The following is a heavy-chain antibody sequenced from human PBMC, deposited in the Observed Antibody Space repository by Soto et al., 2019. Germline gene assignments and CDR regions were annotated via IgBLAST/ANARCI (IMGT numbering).Heavy chain of an antibody. CDR1: GYTFTSYG. J-gene: IGHJ6*02. D-gene: IGHD6-19*01. Sequence: ASVKVSCKASGYTFTSYGISWVRQAPGQSLEWMGWINAGNGNTKYSQRLQGRLTITRDTSASTGYMELSSLRSEDTAVYYCARERRHSSGWYDAIDVWGQGTTVTVSS. CDR3: ARERRHSSGWYDAIDV. V-gene: IGHV1-3*01. CDR2: INAGNGNT.